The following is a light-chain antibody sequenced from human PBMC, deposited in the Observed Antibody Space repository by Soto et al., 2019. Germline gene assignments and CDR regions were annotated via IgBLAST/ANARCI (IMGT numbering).Light chain of an antibody. V-gene: IGLV2-23*02. Sequence: QSVLTQPASVSGSPGQSITISCTGTSSDVGSYDLVSWYQQHPGKPPKLILYEVNKRPSGVSVRFSGSKSGNAASLTISGLQAEDEADYYCCSYATPRLFGGGTKVTVL. J-gene: IGLJ2*01. CDR3: CSYATPRL. CDR2: EVN. CDR1: SSDVGSYDL.